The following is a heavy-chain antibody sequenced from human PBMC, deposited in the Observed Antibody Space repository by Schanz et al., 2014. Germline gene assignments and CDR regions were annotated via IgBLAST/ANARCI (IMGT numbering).Heavy chain of an antibody. CDR3: ARLSVAGRPHVNYWYFDL. Sequence: QVHLVQSGAEVKKPGASVKVSCKASGYNITSNDVTWVRQATGQGLEWMGWMNPNSGNTGYAQKFQGRVTMTTDTSTSTAYMELRSLRSDDTAMYYCARLSVAGRPHVNYWYFDLWGRGTLVTVSS. D-gene: IGHD6-19*01. CDR2: MNPNSGNT. V-gene: IGHV1-8*01. CDR1: GYNITSND. J-gene: IGHJ2*01.